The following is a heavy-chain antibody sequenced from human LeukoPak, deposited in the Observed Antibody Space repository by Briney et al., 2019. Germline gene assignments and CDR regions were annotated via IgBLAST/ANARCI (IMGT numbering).Heavy chain of an antibody. Sequence: GGTLRLSCAASGFTFSSYGMSWVRQAPGKGLEWVSAISGSGGSTYYADSVKGRFTISRDNSKNTLYLQMNSLRAEDTAVYYCAKGAIYYGSGSSEYYFDYWGQGTLVTVSS. CDR2: ISGSGGST. CDR3: AKGAIYYGSGSSEYYFDY. D-gene: IGHD3-10*01. V-gene: IGHV3-23*01. CDR1: GFTFSSYG. J-gene: IGHJ4*02.